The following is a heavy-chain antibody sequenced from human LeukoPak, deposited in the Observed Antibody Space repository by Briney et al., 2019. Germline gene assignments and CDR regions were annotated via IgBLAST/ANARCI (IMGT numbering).Heavy chain of an antibody. D-gene: IGHD1-20*01. Sequence: TGGSLRLSCAASGFTFSSYGMHWVRQAPGNGLEWVAFIRYDGSNKYYADSVKGRFTISKDNSKNTLYLQMNSLRPEDTAVYYCARAIAGTTEYWGQGTLVTVSS. J-gene: IGHJ4*02. V-gene: IGHV3-30*02. CDR3: ARAIAGTTEY. CDR2: IRYDGSNK. CDR1: GFTFSSYG.